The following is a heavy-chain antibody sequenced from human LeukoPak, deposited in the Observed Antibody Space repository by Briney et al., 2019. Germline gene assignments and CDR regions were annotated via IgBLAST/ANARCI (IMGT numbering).Heavy chain of an antibody. J-gene: IGHJ4*02. V-gene: IGHV3-9*01. CDR3: AKDSWSGYVDY. D-gene: IGHD3-3*01. CDR2: ISWNSGSI. Sequence: GGSLRLSCAASGFTFDDYAMHWVRQAPGKGLEWVSGISWNSGSIGYADSVKGRFTISRDNAKNSLYLQMNSLRAEDTALYYCAKDSWSGYVDYRGQGTLVTVSS. CDR1: GFTFDDYA.